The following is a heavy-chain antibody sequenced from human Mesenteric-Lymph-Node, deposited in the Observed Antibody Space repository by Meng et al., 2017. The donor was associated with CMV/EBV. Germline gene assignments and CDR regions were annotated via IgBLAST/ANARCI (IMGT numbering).Heavy chain of an antibody. J-gene: IGHJ4*02. CDR2: ISGNSGYI. CDR3: ASVRRHYDFWSGYWDY. V-gene: IGHV3-9*01. Sequence: SLKISCAASGFTFDDYAMHWVRQAPGKGLEWVSGISGNSGYIGYADSVKGRFTISRDNSKNTLYLQMNSLRAEDTAVYYCASVRRHYDFWSGYWDYWGQGTLVTVSS. CDR1: GFTFDDYA. D-gene: IGHD3-3*01.